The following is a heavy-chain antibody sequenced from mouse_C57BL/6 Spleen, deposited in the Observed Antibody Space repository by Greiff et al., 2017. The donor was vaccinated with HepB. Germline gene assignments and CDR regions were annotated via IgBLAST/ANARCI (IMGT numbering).Heavy chain of an antibody. CDR3: ARGGFMDDYGSPYAMDY. CDR2: INPNNGGT. J-gene: IGHJ4*01. Sequence: EVQLQQSGPELVKPGASVKMSCKASGYTFTDYNMHWVKQSHGKSLEWIGYINPNNGGTSYNQKYKGKATLTVNKSSSTAYMELRSLTSVDSAVYYGARGGFMDDYGSPYAMDYWGQGTSVTVSS. D-gene: IGHD1-1*01. CDR1: GYTFTDYN. V-gene: IGHV1-22*01.